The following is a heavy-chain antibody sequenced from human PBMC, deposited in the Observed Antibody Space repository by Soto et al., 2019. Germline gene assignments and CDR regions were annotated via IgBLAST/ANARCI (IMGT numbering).Heavy chain of an antibody. D-gene: IGHD6-19*01. J-gene: IGHJ5*02. CDR1: GGSIRGYY. Sequence: PXATLSLTCTVSGGSIRGYYWSWIRQPPGKRPEWIGYMYYSGFTNYNPSLKSRVTMSLDTSKNQFSLKLSSVTAADTAVYYCARWLGRRTRMSSGWYPFDPWGQGTLVTVSS. CDR3: ARWLGRRTRMSSGWYPFDP. CDR2: MYYSGFT. V-gene: IGHV4-59*01.